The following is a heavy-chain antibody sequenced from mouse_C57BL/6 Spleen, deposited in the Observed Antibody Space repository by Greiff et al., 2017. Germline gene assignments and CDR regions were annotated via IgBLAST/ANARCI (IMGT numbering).Heavy chain of an antibody. J-gene: IGHJ4*01. CDR3: ARGSDYDYYAFDY. D-gene: IGHD2-13*01. CDR2: INPSNGGP. Sequence: VQLQQPGTELVKPGASVQLSCKASGYTFTSYWMPWVKQRPGPGLAWIGNINPSNGGPNYNEKFKGKATLTVDKSSSTAYMQLSSLTSEDYAVYYCARGSDYDYYAFDYWGQGTPVTVSS. V-gene: IGHV1-53*01. CDR1: GYTFTSYW.